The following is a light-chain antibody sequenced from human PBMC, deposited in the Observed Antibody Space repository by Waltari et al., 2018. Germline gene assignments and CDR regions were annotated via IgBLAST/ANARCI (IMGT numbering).Light chain of an antibody. J-gene: IGLJ2*01. CDR3: ATWDDSLNGVV. V-gene: IGLV1-44*01. CDR2: SNN. CDR1: RSNIGPNN. Sequence: QSVLTQPPSASGTPGQGVTISCSGSRSNIGPNNVTWYQQLPGTAPKVLMYSNNQRPSGVPDRFSGSKSGTSASLAVSGLQSEDEGDYYCATWDDSLNGVVFGGGTKLTVL.